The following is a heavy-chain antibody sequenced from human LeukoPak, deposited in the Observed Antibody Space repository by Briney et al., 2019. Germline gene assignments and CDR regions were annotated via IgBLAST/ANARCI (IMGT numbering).Heavy chain of an antibody. D-gene: IGHD2-15*01. V-gene: IGHV3-23*01. CDR1: GFTFSSYA. CDR3: AREGLQRDYFDY. Sequence: PGGSLRLSCAASGFTFSSYAMSWVRQAPGKGLEWVSGISGSGGSTYYADSVKGRFTISRDNSKNTLYLQMNSLRAEDTAVYYCAREGLQRDYFDYWGQGTLVTVSS. CDR2: ISGSGGST. J-gene: IGHJ4*02.